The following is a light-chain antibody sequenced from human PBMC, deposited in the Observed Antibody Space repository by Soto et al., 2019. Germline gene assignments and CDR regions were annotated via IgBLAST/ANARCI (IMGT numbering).Light chain of an antibody. J-gene: IGKJ5*01. Sequence: DIHLTQSPSSLSASVGYRVTITCRASQAITNNLAWYQQKPGNPPRLLIYEESTLHSGVPSRFSGRKVGTQFILTIDSLQPEDFATYYCQQHGQWPITFGQGTRLEI. V-gene: IGKV1-9*01. CDR2: EES. CDR3: QQHGQWPIT. CDR1: QAITNN.